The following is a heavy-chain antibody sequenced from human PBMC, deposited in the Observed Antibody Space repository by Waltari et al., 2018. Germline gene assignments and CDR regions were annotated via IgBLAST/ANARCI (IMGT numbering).Heavy chain of an antibody. J-gene: IGHJ2*01. V-gene: IGHV3-7*01. Sequence: EGQLVESGGGLVQPGGSLRLSCTPSGFTFRTYWMQWVRQAPGKGLEWVANIKQDGSKKFYADSVEGRFTISRDNARNSLYLQMSSLRVEDTAVYYCARRYFDLWGRGTLVTVSS. CDR3: ARRYFDL. CDR2: IKQDGSKK. CDR1: GFTFRTYW.